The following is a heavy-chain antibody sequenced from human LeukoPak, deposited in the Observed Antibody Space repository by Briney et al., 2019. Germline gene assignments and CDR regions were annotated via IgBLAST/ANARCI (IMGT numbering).Heavy chain of an antibody. CDR1: GFTFSSYA. V-gene: IGHV3-23*01. D-gene: IGHD5-12*01. J-gene: IGHJ3*02. CDR3: AKTSTARRYSEDIVATAPGDAFDI. CDR2: ISGSGGST. Sequence: GSLRLSCAASGFTFSSYAMSWVRQAPGKGLEWVSAISGSGGSTYYADSVKGRFTISRDNSKNTLYLQMNSLRAEDTAVYYCAKTSTARRYSEDIVATAPGDAFDIWGQGTMVTVSS.